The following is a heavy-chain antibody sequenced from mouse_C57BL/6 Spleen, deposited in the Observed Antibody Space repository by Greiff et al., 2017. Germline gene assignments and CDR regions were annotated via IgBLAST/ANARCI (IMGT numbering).Heavy chain of an antibody. J-gene: IGHJ2*01. V-gene: IGHV1-69*01. CDR1: GYTFTSYW. Sequence: QVQLKQPGAELVMPGASVKLSCKASGYTFTSYWMHWVKQRPGQGLEWIGEIDPSDSYTNYNQKFKGKSTLTVDKSSSPAYMQLSSLPSEDSAVYYCARTMTANDVDYWGQGTTLTVSS. CDR3: ARTMTANDVDY. CDR2: IDPSDSYT. D-gene: IGHD2-4*01.